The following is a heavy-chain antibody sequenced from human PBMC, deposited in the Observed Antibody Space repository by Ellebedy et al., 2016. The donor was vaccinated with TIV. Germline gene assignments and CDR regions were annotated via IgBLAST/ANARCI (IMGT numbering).Heavy chain of an antibody. CDR2: IYYSGST. CDR3: ARDGERSYYYYGMDV. J-gene: IGHJ6*02. Sequence: SETLSLXXTVSGGSISSYYWSWIRQPPGKGLEWIGYIYYSGSTNYNPSLKSRVTISVDTSKNQFSLKLSSVTAADTAVYYCARDGERSYYYYGMDVWGQGTTVTVSS. D-gene: IGHD3-10*01. V-gene: IGHV4-59*01. CDR1: GGSISSYY.